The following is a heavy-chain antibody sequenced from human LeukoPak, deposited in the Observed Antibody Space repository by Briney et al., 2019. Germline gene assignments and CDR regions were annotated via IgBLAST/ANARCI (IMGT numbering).Heavy chain of an antibody. J-gene: IGHJ4*02. D-gene: IGHD2-15*01. CDR2: IIPIIGVA. V-gene: IGHV1-69*04. CDR1: GGTFSSYA. Sequence: SVKVSCKASGGTFSSYAISWVRQAPGQGVEWMGRIIPIIGVANYTQNFQGRVTVTADESTGTPYMELSSLRSDDTAIYYCARDIPPYCNGGSCYSYWGQGTLVTVSS. CDR3: ARDIPPYCNGGSCYSY.